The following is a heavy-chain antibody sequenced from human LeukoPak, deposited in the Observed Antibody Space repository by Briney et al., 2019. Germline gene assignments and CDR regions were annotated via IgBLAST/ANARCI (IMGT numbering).Heavy chain of an antibody. Sequence: GESLKISCKGSGYSFTNSWIAWVRQMPGKGLEWMGFIYPGDSGSRYSPSFQGQVTISVDKSISTAYLQWSSLKASDTAMYYCARRGVRYCSSTSCYIYFDYWGQGTLVTVSS. CDR3: ARRGVRYCSSTSCYIYFDY. J-gene: IGHJ4*02. CDR1: GYSFTNSW. V-gene: IGHV5-51*01. CDR2: IYPGDSGS. D-gene: IGHD2-2*01.